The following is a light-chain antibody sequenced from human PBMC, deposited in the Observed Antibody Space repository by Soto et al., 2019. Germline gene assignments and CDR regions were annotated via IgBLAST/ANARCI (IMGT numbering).Light chain of an antibody. CDR1: RSNIGSNY. J-gene: IGLJ2*01. CDR3: AAWDDSRGV. V-gene: IGLV1-47*01. CDR2: RNN. Sequence: QSVLTQPPSASGTPGQRVTIACSGSRSNIGSNYVYWYQQLPGTAPKLLIYRNNQRPSGVPDRFSGSKSDTSASLAISGLRSEDEADYYCAAWDDSRGVFGGGNQLTVL.